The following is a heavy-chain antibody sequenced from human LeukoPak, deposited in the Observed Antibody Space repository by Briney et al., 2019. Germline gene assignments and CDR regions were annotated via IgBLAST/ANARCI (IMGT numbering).Heavy chain of an antibody. CDR3: AGRGSSSGTFDV. J-gene: IGHJ3*01. CDR2: IYTSGGA. V-gene: IGHV4-61*02. D-gene: IGHD2-2*01. Sequence: SETLSLTCTVSGGSISNLDYYWTWIRQPAGKRLEWIGRIYTSGGANYNPSLKSRVTMSVDKSKNQISLNLASLTAADTALYYCAGRGSSSGTFDVWGPGTFVTVSS. CDR1: GGSISNLDYY.